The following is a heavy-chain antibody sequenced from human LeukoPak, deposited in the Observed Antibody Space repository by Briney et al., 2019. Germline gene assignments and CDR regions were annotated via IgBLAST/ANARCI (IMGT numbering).Heavy chain of an antibody. CDR2: IIPILGIA. D-gene: IGHD1-26*01. J-gene: IGHJ4*02. CDR3: ATLGISSGSPPFDY. V-gene: IGHV1-69*04. Sequence: GSSVKVSCKASGGTFSSYAISWVRQAPGQGLEWMGRIIPILGIANYAQKFQGRVTITADKSTSTAYMELSRLRSDDTAVYYCATLGISSGSPPFDYWGQGTLVTVSS. CDR1: GGTFSSYA.